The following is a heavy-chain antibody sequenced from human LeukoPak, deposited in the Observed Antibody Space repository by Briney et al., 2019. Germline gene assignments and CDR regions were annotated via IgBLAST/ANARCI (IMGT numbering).Heavy chain of an antibody. D-gene: IGHD3-22*01. CDR1: GFTFSSYW. J-gene: IGHJ4*02. V-gene: IGHV3-74*01. CDR3: ARGTTYYYDSSGYYVEYYFDY. Sequence: PGGSLRRSCAASGFTFSSYWMHWVRQAPGKGLVWVSRINSDGSSTSYADSVKGRFTISRDNAKNTLYMQMNSLRAEDTAVYYCARGTTYYYDSSGYYVEYYFDYWGQGTLVTVSS. CDR2: INSDGSST.